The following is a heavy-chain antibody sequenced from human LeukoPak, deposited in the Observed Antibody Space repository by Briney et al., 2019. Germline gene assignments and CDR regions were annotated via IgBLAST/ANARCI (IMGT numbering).Heavy chain of an antibody. V-gene: IGHV4-4*09. Sequence: SETLSLTCTVSGGSMTNYYWNWIRQPPGKGLEWIGYISASGTTNYNPSLMSRVTISVDTSKNQFSLKLSSVTAADTAVYYCARGLRYYYYYMDVWGQGTMVTVSS. CDR1: GGSMTNYY. J-gene: IGHJ6*03. CDR3: ARGLRYYYYYMDV. CDR2: ISASGTT.